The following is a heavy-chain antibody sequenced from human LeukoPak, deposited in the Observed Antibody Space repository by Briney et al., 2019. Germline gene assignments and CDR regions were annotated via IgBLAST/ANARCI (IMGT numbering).Heavy chain of an antibody. J-gene: IGHJ4*02. V-gene: IGHV3-30*03. CDR3: ASGRQLGY. CDR2: ISHDGTNK. D-gene: IGHD6-13*01. CDR1: GFTFSSYG. Sequence: GRSLRLSCAASGFTFSSYGIHWVRQAPGKGLEWVAVISHDGTNKYYEDSVKGRFTISRDNARNSLYLQMNSLRAEDTAVYYCASGRQLGYWGQGTLVTVSS.